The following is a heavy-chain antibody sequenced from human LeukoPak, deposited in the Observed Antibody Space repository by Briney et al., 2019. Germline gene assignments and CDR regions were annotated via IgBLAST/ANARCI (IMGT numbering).Heavy chain of an antibody. Sequence: GGSLRLSCAASGLSISNDWMSWVRQAPGKGLEWVARVKSKSAGETTDYAAPVKGRFTISRDDSKNTLYLQMNSLKTEDTAVYYCTTDAGWFGELLGYWGQGTLVTVSS. J-gene: IGHJ4*02. D-gene: IGHD3-10*01. CDR2: VKSKSAGETT. CDR3: TTDAGWFGELLGY. CDR1: GLSISNDW. V-gene: IGHV3-15*01.